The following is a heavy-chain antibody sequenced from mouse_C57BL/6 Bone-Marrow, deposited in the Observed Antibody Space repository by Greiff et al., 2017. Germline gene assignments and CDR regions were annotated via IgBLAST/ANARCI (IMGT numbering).Heavy chain of an antibody. CDR1: GYTFTEYT. CDR3: ASHEEGLRLRGYAMDY. CDR2: FYPGRGSI. Sequence: VQLQQSGAELVKPGASVKLSCKASGYTFTEYTIHWVKQRSGQGLEWIGWFYPGRGSIKYNEKFKDKATLTADKSSSTVYMELSRLTSDDSAVYFCASHEEGLRLRGYAMDYWGQGTSVTVSS. J-gene: IGHJ4*01. V-gene: IGHV1-62-2*01. D-gene: IGHD3-2*02.